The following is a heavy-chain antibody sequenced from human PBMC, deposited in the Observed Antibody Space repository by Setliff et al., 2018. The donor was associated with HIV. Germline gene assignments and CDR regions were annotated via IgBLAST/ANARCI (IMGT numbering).Heavy chain of an antibody. CDR3: ARSPSYRSSWEYYFDY. CDR2: IYTSRGT. V-gene: IGHV4-4*09. J-gene: IGHJ4*02. Sequence: PSETLSLTCTVSGGPISGYHWNWLRQTPGKGLEWIGYIYTSRGTNYNHSLRTRVIISVDTSSQFSLKLSSVTAADAAVYYCARSPSYRSSWEYYFDYWGQGILVTVSS. D-gene: IGHD6-13*01. CDR1: GGPISGYH.